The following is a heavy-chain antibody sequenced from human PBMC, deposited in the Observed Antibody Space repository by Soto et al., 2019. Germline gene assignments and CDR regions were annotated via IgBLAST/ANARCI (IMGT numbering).Heavy chain of an antibody. V-gene: IGHV1-69*12. Sequence: QVQLVQSGAEVKKPESSVKVSCKAPGGTFSTYAISWVRQAPGQGLEWMGGIIPMFGTANYAQRFQDRVTITADESTKTGYMELSSLRSEDTGVYFCASGIQLWLRRINTGYSGWGQGTLVTVSS. CDR3: ASGIQLWLRRINTGYSG. CDR1: GGTFSTYA. D-gene: IGHD5-18*01. CDR2: IIPMFGTA. J-gene: IGHJ4*02.